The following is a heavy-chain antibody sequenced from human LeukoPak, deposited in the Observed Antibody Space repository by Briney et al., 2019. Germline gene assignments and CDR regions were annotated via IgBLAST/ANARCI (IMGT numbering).Heavy chain of an antibody. Sequence: ASVKVSCKASGYTFTGYYMHWVRQAPGQGLEWMGWISAYNGNTNYAQKLQGRVTMTTDTSTSTAYMELRSLRSDDTAVYYCARDLPTTVTFDYWGQGTLVTVSS. CDR3: ARDLPTTVTFDY. CDR1: GYTFTGYY. CDR2: ISAYNGNT. D-gene: IGHD4-17*01. V-gene: IGHV1-18*04. J-gene: IGHJ4*02.